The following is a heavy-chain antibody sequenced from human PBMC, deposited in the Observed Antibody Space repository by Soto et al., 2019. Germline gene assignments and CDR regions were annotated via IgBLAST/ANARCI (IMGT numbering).Heavy chain of an antibody. D-gene: IGHD6-6*01. CDR3: VRIARRSPLGSFDI. CDR2: ISGDGENS. J-gene: IGHJ4*02. V-gene: IGHV3-43D*04. Sequence: GSSLRLFCAASGFIFEDYVMHWVRQPPGRGLEWVSLISGDGENSLSADSVRGRFIISRDNRRNSLYLDLNSLRPEDTAVYYCVRIARRSPLGSFDIWGRGTLVTVSS. CDR1: GFIFEDYV.